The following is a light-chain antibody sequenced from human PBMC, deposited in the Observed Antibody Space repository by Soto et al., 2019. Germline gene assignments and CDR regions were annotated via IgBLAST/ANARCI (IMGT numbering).Light chain of an antibody. J-gene: IGKJ4*01. Sequence: IVLTQPPGTLSLSPGEGATLSCRASQSVSSSYLAWYQQKPGQAPRLLIYGASSRATGIPDRFSGSGSGTDFTLTISRLEPEDFAVYYCQQYGSPLTFGGGTKVDIK. V-gene: IGKV3-20*01. CDR1: QSVSSSY. CDR3: QQYGSPLT. CDR2: GAS.